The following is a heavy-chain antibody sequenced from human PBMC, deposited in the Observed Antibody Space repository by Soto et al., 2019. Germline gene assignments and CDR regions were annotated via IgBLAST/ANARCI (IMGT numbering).Heavy chain of an antibody. CDR1: GFTFSNYE. Sequence: GGSLRLSCAASGFTFSNYEMNWVRQAPGKGLEWVSTISVSVGSTYSADSVQGRFTVSSDISDNTLFLRMTSLTADDTAVYFCAKRDVPHSTSNAYFYDHWGRGVLVTVSS. CDR3: AKRDVPHSTSNAYFYDH. D-gene: IGHD2-21*02. J-gene: IGHJ4*02. CDR2: ISVSVGST. V-gene: IGHV3-23*01.